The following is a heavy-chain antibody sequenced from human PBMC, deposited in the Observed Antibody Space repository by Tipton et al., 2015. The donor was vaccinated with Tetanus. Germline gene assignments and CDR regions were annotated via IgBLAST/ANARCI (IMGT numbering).Heavy chain of an antibody. CDR3: ARDTGSTYATGA. V-gene: IGHV4-31*03. CDR2: VYYSGTT. J-gene: IGHJ6*02. Sequence: LRLSCTVSGGSISSSSHYWTWIRQRPGKGLEWIGYVYYSGTTYFDFSLQSRLTLSVDTSRNLLSLKLTSVTAADTGIYYCARDTGSTYATGAWGQGTAVTVSS. CDR1: GGSISSSSHY.